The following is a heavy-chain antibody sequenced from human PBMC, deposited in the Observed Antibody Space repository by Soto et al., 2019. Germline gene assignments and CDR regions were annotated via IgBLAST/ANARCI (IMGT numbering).Heavy chain of an antibody. Sequence: ASVKVSCKASGYTFTGYYMHWVRQAPGQGLEWMGWINPNSGGKNYAQKFQGWVTRTRDTSISTAYMELSRLRSDDTAVYYCARDQNWGYYYGMDVWGQGTTVTVSS. CDR2: INPNSGGK. V-gene: IGHV1-2*04. CDR1: GYTFTGYY. CDR3: ARDQNWGYYYGMDV. D-gene: IGHD7-27*01. J-gene: IGHJ6*02.